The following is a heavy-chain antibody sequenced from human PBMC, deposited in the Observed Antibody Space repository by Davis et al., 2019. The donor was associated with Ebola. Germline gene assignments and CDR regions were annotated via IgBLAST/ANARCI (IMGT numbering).Heavy chain of an antibody. J-gene: IGHJ3*02. CDR3: ARVYSSGWVLDAFDI. Sequence: GGSLRLSCAASGFTFSDYYMNWIRQAPGKGLEWVAYISSTGNNIYYADSVKGRFTVSRDNAKNSLYLQMNSLRDEDTAVYYCARVYSSGWVLDAFDIWGQGTMVTVSS. V-gene: IGHV3-11*04. CDR2: ISSTGNNI. CDR1: GFTFSDYY. D-gene: IGHD6-19*01.